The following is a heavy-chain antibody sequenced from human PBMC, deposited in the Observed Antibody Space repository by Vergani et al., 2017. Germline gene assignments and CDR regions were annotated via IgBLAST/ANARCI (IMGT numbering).Heavy chain of an antibody. V-gene: IGHV4-31*03. CDR2: IYYSGST. Sequence: QVQLQESGPGLVKPSQTLSLTCTVSGGSISSGGYYWSWIRQHPGKGLEWIGYIYYSGSTYYNPSLKSRVTISVDTSKNQFSLKLSSVTAADTAVYYCARQYYDFWSGYDNGPGYYYYYMDVWGKGTTVTVSS. CDR1: GGSISSGGYY. CDR3: ARQYYDFWSGYDNGPGYYYYYMDV. J-gene: IGHJ6*03. D-gene: IGHD3-3*01.